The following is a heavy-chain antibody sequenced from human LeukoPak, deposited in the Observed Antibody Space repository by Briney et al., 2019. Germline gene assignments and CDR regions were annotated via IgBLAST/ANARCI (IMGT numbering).Heavy chain of an antibody. Sequence: GGSLRLSCAASGFTFSNYAMTWVRQAPGKGLEWVSGIRAGGGSTNFADSVRGRLTLSTDNSKNTLYLQMNSLRAEDAAIYYCAKGGGSGMGFDPWGQGTLVTVSS. CDR2: IRAGGGST. J-gene: IGHJ5*02. CDR1: GFTFSNYA. CDR3: AKGGGSGMGFDP. V-gene: IGHV3-23*01. D-gene: IGHD3-10*01.